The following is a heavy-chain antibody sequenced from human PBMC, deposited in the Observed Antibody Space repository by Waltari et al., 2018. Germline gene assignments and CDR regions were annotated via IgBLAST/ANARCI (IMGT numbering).Heavy chain of an antibody. V-gene: IGHV3-21*02. J-gene: IGHJ4*02. CDR2: ISSDSNYM. CDR3: ATGGWGFYLGY. Sequence: EVQLLESGGGLVRPGGSLRLSCAASGRTFSTYNLNWVRQPPGKGLEWVSSISSDSNYMYYADSVKGRFTISRDNAKNSLYLQLNSLRAEDTAVYYCATGGWGFYLGYWGQGTLVTVSS. CDR1: GRTFSTYN. D-gene: IGHD7-27*01.